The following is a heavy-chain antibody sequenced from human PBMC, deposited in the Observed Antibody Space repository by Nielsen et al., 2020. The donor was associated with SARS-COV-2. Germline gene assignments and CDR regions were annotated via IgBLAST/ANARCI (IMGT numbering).Heavy chain of an antibody. CDR3: ARETPFTFGLVITLSYGMDV. CDR1: GFTFSSYE. Sequence: GESLKISCAASGFTFSSYELNWVRQAPGKGLEWVSYISNSGSTIYYEDSVKGRFTISRDNAKNSLYLQMNSLRAEDTAVYYCARETPFTFGLVITLSYGMDVWGQGTTVTVSS. CDR2: ISNSGSTI. D-gene: IGHD3-3*01. V-gene: IGHV3-48*03. J-gene: IGHJ6*02.